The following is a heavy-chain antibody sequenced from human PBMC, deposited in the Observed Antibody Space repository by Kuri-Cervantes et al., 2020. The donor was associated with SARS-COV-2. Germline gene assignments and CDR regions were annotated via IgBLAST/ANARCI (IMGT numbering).Heavy chain of an antibody. CDR2: ISCDGSNK. V-gene: IGHV3-30*03. D-gene: IGHD3-9*01. Sequence: GGSLRLSCAASGFTFSSYGMHWVRQAPGKGLEWVAVISCDGSNKYYADSVKGRFTISRDNSKNTLYLQMNSLRAEDTAVYYCAREVDTNWFDPWGQGTLVTVSS. CDR3: AREVDTNWFDP. J-gene: IGHJ5*02. CDR1: GFTFSSYG.